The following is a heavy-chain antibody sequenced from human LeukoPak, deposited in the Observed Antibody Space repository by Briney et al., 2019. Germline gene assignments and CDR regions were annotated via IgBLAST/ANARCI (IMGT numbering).Heavy chain of an antibody. Sequence: SETLSLTCTVSGGSISSYYWSWIRQPPGKGLEWIGYIYYSGSTNYNPSLKSRVTISVDTSKNQFSLKLSSVTAADTAVYYCASPGERFGEMVYWGQGTLVTVSS. J-gene: IGHJ4*02. D-gene: IGHD3-10*01. V-gene: IGHV4-59*01. CDR2: IYYSGST. CDR3: ASPGERFGEMVY. CDR1: GGSISSYY.